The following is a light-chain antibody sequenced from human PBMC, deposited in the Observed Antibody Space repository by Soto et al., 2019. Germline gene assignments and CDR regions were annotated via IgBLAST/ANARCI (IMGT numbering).Light chain of an antibody. Sequence: DIQMTQSPSPLSASGGETVTITFRASQSIGTWLAWYQRKPGKAPKLLIYDASSLEFGVPSRFSGSGSGTEFTLTISSLQPDDFASYYCQQYNTFWTFGQGTKVDIK. J-gene: IGKJ1*01. CDR3: QQYNTFWT. CDR1: QSIGTW. CDR2: DAS. V-gene: IGKV1-5*01.